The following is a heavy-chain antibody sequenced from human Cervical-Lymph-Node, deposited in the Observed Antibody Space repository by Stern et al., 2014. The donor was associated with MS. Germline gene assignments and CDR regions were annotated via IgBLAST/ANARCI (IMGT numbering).Heavy chain of an antibody. V-gene: IGHV1-24*01. D-gene: IGHD3-10*01. CDR1: GHPLSELA. CDR3: ATDRGVK. Sequence: VQLVESGAEVKKPGASVTVSCNVSGHPLSELAIHWLRQLPTSGLEWLGQFDREDGETGYAQRLQGRLTMTEDTTTGTAYMTLTALTSDDTAVYYCATDRGVKWGPGTLVAVSS. CDR2: FDREDGET. J-gene: IGHJ4*02.